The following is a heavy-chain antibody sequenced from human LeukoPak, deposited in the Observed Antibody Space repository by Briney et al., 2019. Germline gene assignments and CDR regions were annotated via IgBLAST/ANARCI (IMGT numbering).Heavy chain of an antibody. Sequence: GRSLRLSCAASGFTFDDYAMHWVRQAPGKGLEWVSGISWNSGSIGYADSVKGRFTISRDNAKNSLYLQMNSLRAEDTALYYCAKDGSSGWYYYYGMDVWDQGTTVTVSS. J-gene: IGHJ6*02. D-gene: IGHD6-19*01. CDR1: GFTFDDYA. CDR3: AKDGSSGWYYYYGMDV. CDR2: ISWNSGSI. V-gene: IGHV3-9*01.